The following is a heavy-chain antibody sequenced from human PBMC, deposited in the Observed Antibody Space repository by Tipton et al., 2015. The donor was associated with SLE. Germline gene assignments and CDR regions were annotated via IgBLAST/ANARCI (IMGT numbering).Heavy chain of an antibody. Sequence: GSLRLSCAASGFTYSGYAMHWVRQAPGKGLEWVAFIRADGSNKDYADSVKGRFTISRDKSKNTLYLQMNRLRVEDTAVYYCAGGTGAYFDHWGQGTLVTVSS. J-gene: IGHJ4*02. V-gene: IGHV3-30*02. CDR2: IRADGSNK. CDR3: AGGTGAYFDH. CDR1: GFTYSGYA. D-gene: IGHD3-16*01.